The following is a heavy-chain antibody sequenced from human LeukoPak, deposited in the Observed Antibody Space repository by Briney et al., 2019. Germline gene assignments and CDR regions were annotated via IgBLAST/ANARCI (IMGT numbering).Heavy chain of an antibody. J-gene: IGHJ4*02. D-gene: IGHD6-13*01. CDR1: GYSFTNCG. CDR2: ISGFNGNA. Sequence: ASVEVSCKASGYSFTNCGISWVRQAPGQGLEWMGWISGFNGNANFAPKLQGRVTLTTDASTSTAYMELRSLRSDDTAVYYCARDERSAAAGSAYYLDSWGQGTLVTVSS. CDR3: ARDERSAAAGSAYYLDS. V-gene: IGHV1-18*01.